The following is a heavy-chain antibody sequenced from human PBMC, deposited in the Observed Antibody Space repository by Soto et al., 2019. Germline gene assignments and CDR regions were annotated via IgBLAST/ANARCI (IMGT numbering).Heavy chain of an antibody. J-gene: IGHJ4*02. CDR3: ARDGRYSGYDKDFFDF. CDR1: GFTFSDYY. V-gene: IGHV3-11*01. D-gene: IGHD5-12*01. Sequence: PGGSLRLSCAASGFTFSDYYMSWIRLAPGGGLEWLSYISGGGITIYYADSVKGRFTISRDNAKNSLYLQMSSLRAEDTAVYYCARDGRYSGYDKDFFDFWGQGTLVTVSS. CDR2: ISGGGITI.